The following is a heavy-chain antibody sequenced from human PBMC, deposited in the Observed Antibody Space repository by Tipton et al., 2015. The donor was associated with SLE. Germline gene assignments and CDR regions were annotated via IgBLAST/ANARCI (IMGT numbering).Heavy chain of an antibody. Sequence: VQLVQSGGGLVKPGGSLRLSCAVSGFTFSNYSMNWVRQAPGKGLEWVSSISSSSYYIYYADSVKGRFTISRDNAKKSLYLQMNSLRAEDTAVYYCARGFLGMKAAQYYFDYWGQGTLVTVSS. CDR1: GFTFSNYS. V-gene: IGHV3-21*03. D-gene: IGHD6-25*01. CDR3: ARGFLGMKAAQYYFDY. J-gene: IGHJ4*02. CDR2: ISSSSYYI.